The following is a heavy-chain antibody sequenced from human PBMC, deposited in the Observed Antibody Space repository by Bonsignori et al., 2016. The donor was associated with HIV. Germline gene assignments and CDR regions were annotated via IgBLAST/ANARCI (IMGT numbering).Heavy chain of an antibody. CDR2: INPNSGGT. CDR1: GYTFTGYY. CDR3: ASGEVFWSGYYVNHAFDI. D-gene: IGHD3-3*01. V-gene: IGHV1-2*02. J-gene: IGHJ3*02. Sequence: ASVKVSCKASGYTFTGYYMHWVRQAPGQGLEWMGWINPNSGGTNYAQKFQGRVTMTRDTSISTAYMELSRLRSDDTAVYYCASGEVFWSGYYVNHAFDIWGQGTMVTVSS.